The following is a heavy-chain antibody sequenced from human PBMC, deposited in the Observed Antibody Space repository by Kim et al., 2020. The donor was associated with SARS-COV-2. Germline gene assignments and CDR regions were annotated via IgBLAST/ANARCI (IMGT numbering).Heavy chain of an antibody. CDR2: IKQDGSEK. Sequence: GGSLRLSCAASGFTFSNYWMNWVRQAPGKGLEWVANIKQDGSEKNYVDSVKGRFTISRDNAENSLYLQMNSLRVEDTATYFCARGNWAPFDYWGQGSLVTVSS. D-gene: IGHD1-1*01. V-gene: IGHV3-7*03. CDR1: GFTFSNYW. J-gene: IGHJ4*02. CDR3: ARGNWAPFDY.